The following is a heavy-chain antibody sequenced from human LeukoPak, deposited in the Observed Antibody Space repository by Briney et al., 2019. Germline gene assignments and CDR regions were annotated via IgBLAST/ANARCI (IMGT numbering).Heavy chain of an antibody. V-gene: IGHV4-34*01. J-gene: IGHJ5*02. Sequence: RASETLSLTWAVYGGSFSGYYWSWVRQPPGNWLEWIGEINHRGSTNYNPSLKGRVTRAVDTSKNQFSLKLSSVTAADTAVYYCARGGAGDWFDPWGQGTLVTVSS. CDR3: ARGGAGDWFDP. D-gene: IGHD6-19*01. CDR2: INHRGST. CDR1: GGSFSGYY.